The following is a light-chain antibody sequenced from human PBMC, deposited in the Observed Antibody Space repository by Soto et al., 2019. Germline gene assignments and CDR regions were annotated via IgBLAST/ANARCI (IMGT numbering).Light chain of an antibody. V-gene: IGLV2-14*01. J-gene: IGLJ1*01. Sequence: QSALTQPASVSGSPGQSITISCTGTSSDVGGYNYVSWYQQHPGKAPKLMIYEVSHRPSGVSNRFPGSKSGNTASLTSSGLQAEDEADYYCSSYTSSSTYVFGSGTKVTVL. CDR1: SSDVGGYNY. CDR3: SSYTSSSTYV. CDR2: EVS.